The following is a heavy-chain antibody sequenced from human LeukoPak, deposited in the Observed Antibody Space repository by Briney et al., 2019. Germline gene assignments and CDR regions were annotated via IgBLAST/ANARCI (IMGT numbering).Heavy chain of an antibody. CDR1: GGTFSSYA. J-gene: IGHJ3*02. D-gene: IGHD3-22*01. V-gene: IGHV1-69*13. Sequence: SVKVSCKASGGTFSSYAISWVRQAPGQGLEWMGGIIPIFGTANYAQKFQGRVTITADESTSTAYMELSSLRSEDTAVYYCARSFRSIYDSSGYDAFDIWGQGTMVTVSS. CDR2: IIPIFGTA. CDR3: ARSFRSIYDSSGYDAFDI.